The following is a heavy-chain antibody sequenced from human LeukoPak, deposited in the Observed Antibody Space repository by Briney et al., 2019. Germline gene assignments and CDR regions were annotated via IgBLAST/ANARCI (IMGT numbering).Heavy chain of an antibody. V-gene: IGHV1-46*01. CDR3: ARDQNGSGSYYDPNWFDP. CDR1: GYTFTSYY. D-gene: IGHD3-10*01. Sequence: ASVKVSCKASGYTFTSYYMHWVRQAPGQGLEWMGIINPSGGSTSYAQKFQGRVTMTRDTSTSTVYMGLSSLRSEDTAVYYCARDQNGSGSYYDPNWFDPWGQGTLVTVSS. J-gene: IGHJ5*02. CDR2: INPSGGST.